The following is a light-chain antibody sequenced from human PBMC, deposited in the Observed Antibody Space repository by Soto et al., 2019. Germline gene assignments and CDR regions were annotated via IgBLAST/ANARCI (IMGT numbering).Light chain of an antibody. V-gene: IGLV2-14*01. CDR1: RSDVGDYNY. CDR3: SSYTTSSFWV. Sequence: ALTQPASVSGSPGQSITISCTGTRSDVGDYNYVSWYQQHPGKAPILLIYDISNRPSGVSYRFSGSKSGNTASLSISGLQAEDEADYYCSSYTTSSFWVFGGGTKLTV. CDR2: DIS. J-gene: IGLJ3*02.